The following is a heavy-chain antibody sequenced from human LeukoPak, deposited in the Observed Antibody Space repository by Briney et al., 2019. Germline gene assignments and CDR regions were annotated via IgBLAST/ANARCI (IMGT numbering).Heavy chain of an antibody. CDR1: GGSLSGYY. CDR3: ARVHTGNWFDP. CDR2: INHSGST. Sequence: SETLSLTCAVYGGSLSGYYWSWIRQPPGKGLEWIGEINHSGSTNYNPSLKSRVTISVDTSKNQFSLKLSSVTAADTAVYYCARVHTGNWFDPWGQGTLVTVSS. J-gene: IGHJ5*02. V-gene: IGHV4-34*01.